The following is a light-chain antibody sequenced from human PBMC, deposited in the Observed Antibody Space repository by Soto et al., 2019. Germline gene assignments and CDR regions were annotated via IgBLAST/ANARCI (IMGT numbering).Light chain of an antibody. Sequence: DIQMTQSPSSLSASVGDRVTITCRASQNINNYLHWYQQRPGKAPKLLIYAASTLQDGVPSRFSGSGSGTDFALTISGLQTEDFATYYCHQSYSTWTFGQGTKVDIK. V-gene: IGKV1-39*01. CDR2: AAS. J-gene: IGKJ1*01. CDR1: QNINNY. CDR3: HQSYSTWT.